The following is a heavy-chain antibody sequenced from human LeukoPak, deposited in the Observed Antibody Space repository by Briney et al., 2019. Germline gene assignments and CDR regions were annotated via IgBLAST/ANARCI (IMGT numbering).Heavy chain of an antibody. Sequence: ASVKVSCKASGYTFTSYGISWVRQAPGQGLEWMGWINTNTGNPTYAQGFTGQFVFSLDTSVSTAYLQISSLKAEDTAVYYCAREGRDRMNWFDPWGQGTLVTVSS. D-gene: IGHD3-16*02. CDR2: INTNTGNP. V-gene: IGHV7-4-1*02. CDR3: AREGRDRMNWFDP. J-gene: IGHJ5*02. CDR1: GYTFTSYG.